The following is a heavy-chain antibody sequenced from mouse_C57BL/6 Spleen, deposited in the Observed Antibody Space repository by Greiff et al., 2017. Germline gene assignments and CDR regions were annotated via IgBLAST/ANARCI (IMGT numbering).Heavy chain of an antibody. J-gene: IGHJ4*01. CDR2: IDPSDSYT. CDR1: GYTFTSYW. CDR3: ARGYYYGSSYAMDY. D-gene: IGHD1-1*01. V-gene: IGHV1-69*01. Sequence: QVQLQQSGAELVMPGASVKLSCKASGYTFTSYWMHWVKQRPGQGLEWIGEIDPSDSYTNYNQKFKGKSTLTVDKSSSTAYMQLSSLTSEDSAVYYCARGYYYGSSYAMDYWGQGTSVTVSS.